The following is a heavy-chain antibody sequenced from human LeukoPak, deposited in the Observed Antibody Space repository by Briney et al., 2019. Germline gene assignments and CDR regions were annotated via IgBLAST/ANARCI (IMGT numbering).Heavy chain of an antibody. CDR2: NNHSGST. CDR1: GGSVSGYY. V-gene: IGHV4-34*01. CDR3: RIYVSGSSGCYYNY. D-gene: IGHD6-19*01. Sequence: PSETLSLTCAGYGGSVSGYYWSWIRQPPGKGLEWIGENNHSGSTNYNPSLKSRVTISVDTSKNQFFLKLSSVTAADTVVYYVRIYVSGSSGCYYNYWCQGTLVTVSS. J-gene: IGHJ4*02.